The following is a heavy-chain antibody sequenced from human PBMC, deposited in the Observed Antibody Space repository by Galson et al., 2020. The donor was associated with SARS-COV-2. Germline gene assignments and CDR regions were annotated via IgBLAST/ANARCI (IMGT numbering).Heavy chain of an antibody. V-gene: IGHV4-31*03. Sequence: SETLSLTCTVSGGSISNGGYYWNWIRPHPGKGLEWIGYIYYSGITYYNPSLKSRFTISVDTSKNQFSLNLSSVTAADTAVYYCARASGWLVLDDIDYWGRGTLGTVSS. CDR3: ARASGWLVLDDIDY. J-gene: IGHJ4*02. D-gene: IGHD6-19*01. CDR2: IYYSGIT. CDR1: GGSISNGGYY.